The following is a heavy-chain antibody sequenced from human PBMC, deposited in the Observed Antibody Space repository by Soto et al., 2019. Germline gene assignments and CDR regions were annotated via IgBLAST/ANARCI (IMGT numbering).Heavy chain of an antibody. V-gene: IGHV4-61*08. CDR2: VYHTGRT. CDR3: ARDFAYFDS. Sequence: SETLSLPCTVSVGSFKSVDYSWSWIRQPPGKGLEWIGYVYHTGRTSYNPSLKSRVSISMDKSKNQFSLNLDSVTAADTAVYFCARDFAYFDSWGQGTLVTVSS. J-gene: IGHJ4*02. CDR1: VGSFKSVDYS. D-gene: IGHD3-3*01.